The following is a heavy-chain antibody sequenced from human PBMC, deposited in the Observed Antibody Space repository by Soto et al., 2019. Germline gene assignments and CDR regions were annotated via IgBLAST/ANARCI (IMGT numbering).Heavy chain of an antibody. D-gene: IGHD2-8*01. Sequence: QVQLKESGPGLVKPAETLSLTCIVSGDSITNFHWNWVRQPPGKGLEWIGSIYHSGDTHYHPSLHCRVSISVDTSRTHFSLSLLSFTAADTAVYSCARGVRLGAMSRYDPWGPGILVKVSP. V-gene: IGHV4-59*08. CDR3: ARGVRLGAMSRYDP. J-gene: IGHJ5*02. CDR1: GDSITNFH. CDR2: IYHSGDT.